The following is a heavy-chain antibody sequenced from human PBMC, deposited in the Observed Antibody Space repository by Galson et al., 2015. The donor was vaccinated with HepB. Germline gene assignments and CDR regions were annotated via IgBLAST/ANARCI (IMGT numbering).Heavy chain of an antibody. CDR1: GGTFSSYA. D-gene: IGHD2-2*03. Sequence: SVKVSCKASGGTFSSYAISWVRQAPGQGLEWMGGIIPIFGTANYAQKFQGRVTITADESTSTAYMELSSLRSEDTAVYYCARVPVDIVVVPAAFDAFDIWGQGTMVTVSS. CDR2: IIPIFGTA. V-gene: IGHV1-69*13. J-gene: IGHJ3*02. CDR3: ARVPVDIVVVPAAFDAFDI.